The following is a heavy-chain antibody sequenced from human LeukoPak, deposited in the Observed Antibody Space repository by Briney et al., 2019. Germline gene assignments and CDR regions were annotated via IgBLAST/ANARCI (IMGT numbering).Heavy chain of an antibody. V-gene: IGHV3-23*01. D-gene: IGHD4-23*01. Sequence: GGSLRLSCEASGFTFSSYAMSWVRQAPGKGLPWVSVISSSADSTYYADSVKGRFTISRDNSKNTLYLQMNNLRAEDTAVYYCAKPLEKYTYGGNFDYWGQGLLVTVSS. CDR1: GFTFSSYA. CDR3: AKPLEKYTYGGNFDY. J-gene: IGHJ4*02. CDR2: ISSSADST.